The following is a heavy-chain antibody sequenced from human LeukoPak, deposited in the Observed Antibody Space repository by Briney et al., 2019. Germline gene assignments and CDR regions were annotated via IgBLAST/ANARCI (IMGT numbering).Heavy chain of an antibody. CDR2: IYSDGRT. Sequence: GGSLRLSCAASGFTVSSNYMSWVRQAPGKGLEWVSVIYSDGRTYYADSVKGRFTISRDNFKNTLYLQMNSLRAEDTAVYYCARGASQQPFIYGMDVWGKGTTVTVSS. D-gene: IGHD6-13*01. CDR3: ARGASQQPFIYGMDV. V-gene: IGHV3-53*01. J-gene: IGHJ6*04. CDR1: GFTVSSNY.